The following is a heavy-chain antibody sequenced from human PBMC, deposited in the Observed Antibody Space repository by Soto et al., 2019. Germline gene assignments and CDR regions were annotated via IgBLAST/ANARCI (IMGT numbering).Heavy chain of an antibody. Sequence: PGGSLRLSCAASGFTFSNAWMSWVRQAPGKGLEWVGRIKSKTDGGTTDYAAPVKGRFTISRDDSKNTLYLQMNSLKTEDTAVYYCTTDSMAVAAPDAFDIWGQGTMVTVSS. J-gene: IGHJ3*02. CDR2: IKSKTDGGTT. V-gene: IGHV3-15*07. D-gene: IGHD6-19*01. CDR1: GFTFSNAW. CDR3: TTDSMAVAAPDAFDI.